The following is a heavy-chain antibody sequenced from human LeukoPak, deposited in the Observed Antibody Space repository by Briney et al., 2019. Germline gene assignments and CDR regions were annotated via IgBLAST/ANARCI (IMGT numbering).Heavy chain of an antibody. J-gene: IGHJ4*02. CDR3: ARDYYDSSGYSYLLLYYFDY. D-gene: IGHD3-22*01. V-gene: IGHV1-2*02. Sequence: ASVKVSCKASGYTFTGYYMHWVRQAPGQGLEWMGWINPNSGGTNYAQKFQGRVTMTRDTSISTAYMELSRLRSDDTAVYYCARDYYDSSGYSYLLLYYFDYWGQGTLVTVSS. CDR2: INPNSGGT. CDR1: GYTFTGYY.